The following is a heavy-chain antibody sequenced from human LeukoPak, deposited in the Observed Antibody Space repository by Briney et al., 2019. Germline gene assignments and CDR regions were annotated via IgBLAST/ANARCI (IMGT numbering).Heavy chain of an antibody. CDR1: GFTFSSYT. J-gene: IGHJ4*03. CDR2: ISSSSSYI. Sequence: PGGSLRLSCAASGFTFSSYTMNWVRQAPGKGLEWVSSISSSSSYIYYADSVKGRLTISRDNAKNSLYLQMYSLRAEDTAVYYCARAAFYDSSGYCFDYWGQGTMVTVSS. D-gene: IGHD3-22*01. CDR3: ARAAFYDSSGYCFDY. V-gene: IGHV3-21*01.